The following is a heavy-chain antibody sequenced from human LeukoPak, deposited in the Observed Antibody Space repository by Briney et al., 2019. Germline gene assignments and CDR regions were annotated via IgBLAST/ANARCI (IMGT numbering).Heavy chain of an antibody. J-gene: IGHJ4*02. CDR2: INTDGSST. CDR3: VRTVAY. Sequence: GGSLRLSCAASGFTFSTYGMHWVRQAPGKGLVWVSRINTDGSSTSYADSVKGRFTISRDNAKNSVYLQMNSLRVEDTAVYYCVRTVAYWGQGAPVIVSS. CDR1: GFTFSTYG. V-gene: IGHV3-74*01. D-gene: IGHD2-21*01.